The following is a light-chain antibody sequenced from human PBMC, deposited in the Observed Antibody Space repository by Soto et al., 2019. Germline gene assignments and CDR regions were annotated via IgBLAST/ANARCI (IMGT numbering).Light chain of an antibody. CDR2: DVS. J-gene: IGLJ2*01. CDR3: SSYTGSSTVV. V-gene: IGLV2-14*01. CDR1: STDVGGYDY. Sequence: QSALTQPASVSGSPGQSITISCTGTSTDVGGYDYVSWFQQYPGKAPKLIIYDVSDRPSGVSYRFSGSKSGNTASLTISGLQAEDEADYYCSSYTGSSTVVFGGGTQLTVL.